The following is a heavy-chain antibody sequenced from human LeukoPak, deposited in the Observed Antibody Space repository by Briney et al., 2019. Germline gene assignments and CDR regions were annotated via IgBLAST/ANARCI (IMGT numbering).Heavy chain of an antibody. J-gene: IGHJ3*02. Sequence: PSETLSLTCAVYGGSFSGYYWSWIRQPPGKGLEWIGEINHSGSTNYNPSLKSRVTISVDTSKNQFSLELSSVTAADTAVYYCARGRNVLRYNYAFDIWGQGTMVTVSS. CDR2: INHSGST. V-gene: IGHV4-34*01. CDR1: GGSFSGYY. CDR3: ARGRNVLRYNYAFDI. D-gene: IGHD3-9*01.